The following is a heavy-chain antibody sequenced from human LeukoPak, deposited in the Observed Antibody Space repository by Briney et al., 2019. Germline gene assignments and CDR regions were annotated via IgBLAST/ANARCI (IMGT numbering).Heavy chain of an antibody. CDR2: ISAYNGNT. D-gene: IGHD6-19*01. Sequence: ASVKVSCKASSYTFTSYVSWVRQAPGQGLEWMGWISAYNGNTNYAQKLQGRVTMTTDTSTSTAYMELRSLRSDDTAVYYCARDQKRVQAVAGTTVPFDYWGQGTLVTVSS. J-gene: IGHJ4*02. CDR3: ARDQKRVQAVAGTTVPFDY. CDR1: SYTFTSYV. V-gene: IGHV1-18*01.